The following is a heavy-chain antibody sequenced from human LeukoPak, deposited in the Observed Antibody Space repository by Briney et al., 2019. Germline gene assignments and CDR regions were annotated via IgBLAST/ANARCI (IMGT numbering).Heavy chain of an antibody. Sequence: GGSLRLSCAASGFTFDDYGMSWVRQAPGKGLEWVSGINWNGGRTAYADSVKGRFTISRDNAKNSLYLQMNSLRAEDTALYHCARELYSGYDYWGQGTVVTVSP. V-gene: IGHV3-20*01. D-gene: IGHD5-12*01. CDR2: INWNGGRT. J-gene: IGHJ4*02. CDR1: GFTFDDYG. CDR3: ARELYSGYDY.